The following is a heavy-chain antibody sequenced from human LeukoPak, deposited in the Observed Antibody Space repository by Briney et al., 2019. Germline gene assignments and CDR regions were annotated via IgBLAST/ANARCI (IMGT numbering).Heavy chain of an antibody. CDR2: INPSGGST. D-gene: IGHD5-12*01. CDR1: GGTFSSYA. CDR3: ARGGYGDY. J-gene: IGHJ4*02. V-gene: IGHV1-46*03. Sequence: ASVKVSCKASGGTFSSYAISWVRQAPGQGLEWMGIINPSGGSTSYAQKFQGTVTMTRDTSTSTVYMELSSLRSEDTAVYYCARGGYGDYWGQGTLVTVSS.